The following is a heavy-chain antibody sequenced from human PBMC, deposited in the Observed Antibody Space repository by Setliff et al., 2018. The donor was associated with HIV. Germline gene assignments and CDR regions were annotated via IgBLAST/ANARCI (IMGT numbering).Heavy chain of an antibody. Sequence: SVKVSCKASGGTFSSYAISWVRQAPGQGLEWMGGIIPILGIANYAQKFQGRVTITADESTSTAYMELSSLRSEDTAVYYCAAYYYDSSGYPGYFQHWGQGTLVTVSS. D-gene: IGHD3-22*01. CDR2: IIPILGIA. CDR3: AAYYYDSSGYPGYFQH. V-gene: IGHV1-69*10. CDR1: GGTFSSYA. J-gene: IGHJ1*01.